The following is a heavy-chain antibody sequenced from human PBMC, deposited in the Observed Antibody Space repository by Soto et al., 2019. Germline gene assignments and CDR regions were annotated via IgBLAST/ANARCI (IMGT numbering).Heavy chain of an antibody. D-gene: IGHD3-16*02. J-gene: IGHJ4*01. V-gene: IGHV3-15*01. CDR3: TIYYYIWGTYRYRWAF. Sequence: GGSLRLSCTASGFTFSHSWICWVRQVPGKGMEWVARIKSETDGGTTDYAAPVEGRFTISRDDSKNMLFLQMNSLRTEDTAVYYCTIYYYIWGTYRYRWAFWGLGTPVTVSS. CDR1: GFTFSHSW. CDR2: IKSETDGGTT.